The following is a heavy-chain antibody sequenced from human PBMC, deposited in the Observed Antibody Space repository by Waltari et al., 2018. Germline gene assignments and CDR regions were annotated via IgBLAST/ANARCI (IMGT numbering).Heavy chain of an antibody. Sequence: QVQLVQSGAEVKKPGASVKVSCKASGFTFTSYYMHWVRQAPGQGLEWMGIINPSGGSTSYAQKFQGRVTMTRDTSTSTVYMELSSLRSEDTAVYYCARDEAYDSSGYYFDYWGQGTLVTVSS. J-gene: IGHJ4*02. D-gene: IGHD3-22*01. CDR1: GFTFTSYY. CDR2: INPSGGST. V-gene: IGHV1-46*01. CDR3: ARDEAYDSSGYYFDY.